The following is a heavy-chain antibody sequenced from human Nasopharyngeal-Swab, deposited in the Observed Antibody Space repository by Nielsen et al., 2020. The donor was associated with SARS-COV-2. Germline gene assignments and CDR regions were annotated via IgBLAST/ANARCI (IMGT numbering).Heavy chain of an antibody. CDR2: IYPGDSDT. V-gene: IGHV5-51*01. D-gene: IGHD6-13*01. J-gene: IGHJ3*02. CDR3: ARYAGYSSSWYFGAHDAFDI. CDR1: GYSFTSYW. Sequence: GESLKISCKGPGYSFTSYWIGWVRQMPGKGLEWMGIIYPGDSDTRYSPSFQGQVTISADKSISTAYLQWSSLKASDTAMYYCARYAGYSSSWYFGAHDAFDIWGQGTMVTVSS.